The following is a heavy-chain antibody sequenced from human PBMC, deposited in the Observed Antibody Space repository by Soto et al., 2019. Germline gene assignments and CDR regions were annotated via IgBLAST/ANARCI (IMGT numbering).Heavy chain of an antibody. J-gene: IGHJ3*02. Sequence: GGSLRLSCAASGFTFDTYSMNWVRQAPGKGLEWVSYISSISSNIYYADSVKGRFTISRDNAKNSLYLQMNSLRDEDTAVYYCAREIDYYDSSGYYTSVHHAFDIWGQGTMVTVSS. CDR1: GFTFDTYS. V-gene: IGHV3-48*02. D-gene: IGHD3-22*01. CDR2: ISSISSNI. CDR3: AREIDYYDSSGYYTSVHHAFDI.